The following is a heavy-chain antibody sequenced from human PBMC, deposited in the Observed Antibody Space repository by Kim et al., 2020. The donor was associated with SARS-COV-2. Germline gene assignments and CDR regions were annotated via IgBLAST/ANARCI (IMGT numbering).Heavy chain of an antibody. CDR2: INHSGNT. CDR1: GGSFSSYY. Sequence: SETLSLTCAVSGGSFSSYYWRWIRQPPGKGLEWIGEINHSGNTNYHPSLKSRVTISIDTSKNQFSLNVSSVNAADTAVYYFPRGTIFEPWGQGTLVHVSS. V-gene: IGHV4-34*01. CDR3: PRGTIFEP. J-gene: IGHJ5*02. D-gene: IGHD3-3*01.